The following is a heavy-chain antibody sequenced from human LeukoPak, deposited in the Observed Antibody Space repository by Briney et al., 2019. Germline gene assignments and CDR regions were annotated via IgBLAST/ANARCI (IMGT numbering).Heavy chain of an antibody. CDR2: IYYSGST. CDR1: GGSISSGGYY. Sequence: SQTLSLTCTVSGGSISSGGYYWSWIRQRPGKGLEWIGYIYYSGSTYYNPSLKSRVTISVDTSKNQFSLKLSSVTAADTAVYYCARVGHRTLDYWGQGTLVTVSS. J-gene: IGHJ4*02. V-gene: IGHV4-31*03. CDR3: ARVGHRTLDY. D-gene: IGHD1-1*01.